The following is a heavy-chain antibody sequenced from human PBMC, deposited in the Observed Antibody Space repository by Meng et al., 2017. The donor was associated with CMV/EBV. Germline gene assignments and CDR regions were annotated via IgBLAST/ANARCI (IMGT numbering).Heavy chain of an antibody. CDR1: GFTFGDYA. V-gene: IGHV3-49*04. D-gene: IGHD2-2*01. Sequence: GESLKISCTASGFTFGDYAMSWVRQAPGKGLEWVGFIRSKAYGGTTEYAASVKGRFTNSRDDSKSIAYLQMNSLKTEDTAVYYCTRSVPAATQFDYWGQGTLVTVSS. J-gene: IGHJ4*02. CDR3: TRSVPAATQFDY. CDR2: IRSKAYGGTT.